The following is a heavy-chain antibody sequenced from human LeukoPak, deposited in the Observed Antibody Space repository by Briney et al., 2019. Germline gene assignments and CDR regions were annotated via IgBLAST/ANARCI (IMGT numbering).Heavy chain of an antibody. Sequence: GGSLRLSCAASGFTFSSYSMNWVRQAPGKGLEWVSSISSSSSYIYYADSVKGRFTISRDNAKNSLYLQMNSLRAEDTALYYCARDPTRGYSYGYEDYWGQGTLVTVSS. J-gene: IGHJ4*02. D-gene: IGHD5-18*01. CDR1: GFTFSSYS. CDR3: ARDPTRGYSYGYEDY. V-gene: IGHV3-21*01. CDR2: ISSSSSYI.